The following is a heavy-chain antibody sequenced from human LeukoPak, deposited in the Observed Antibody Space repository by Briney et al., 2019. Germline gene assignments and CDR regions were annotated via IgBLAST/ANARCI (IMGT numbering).Heavy chain of an antibody. CDR3: QSRFLEWLLDY. CDR2: INHSGST. Sequence: SETLSLTCAVYGGSFSGYYWSWIRQPPGKGLEWIGEINHSGSTYYNPSLKSRVTISVDTSKNQFSLKLSSVTAADTAMYYCQSRFLEWLLDYWGQGTLVTVSS. CDR1: GGSFSGYY. V-gene: IGHV4-34*01. J-gene: IGHJ4*02. D-gene: IGHD3-3*01.